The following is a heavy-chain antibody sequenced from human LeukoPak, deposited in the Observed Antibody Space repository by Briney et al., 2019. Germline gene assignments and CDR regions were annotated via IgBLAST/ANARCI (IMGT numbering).Heavy chain of an antibody. J-gene: IGHJ4*02. Sequence: QTGGSLRLSCAASGFTFSSYSMNWVRQAPGKGLEWVSHITASGTAMFYADSVKGRFTISRDNAKNSLHLQMNGLRDEDTAVYYCASSGSYRFDYWGQGTLVTVSS. V-gene: IGHV3-48*02. CDR2: ITASGTAM. CDR1: GFTFSSYS. D-gene: IGHD1-26*01. CDR3: ASSGSYRFDY.